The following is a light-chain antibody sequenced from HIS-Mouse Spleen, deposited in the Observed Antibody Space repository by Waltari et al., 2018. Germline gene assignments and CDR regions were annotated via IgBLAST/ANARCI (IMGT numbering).Light chain of an antibody. CDR1: SSNIGRHT. J-gene: IGLJ2*01. CDR2: SNN. Sequence: QSVLTQPPSASGTPGQRVTISCSGRSSNIGRHTVNWYQQLPGTAPKLLIYSNNQRPSGVPDRFSGSKSGTSASLAISGLQSEDEADYYCAAWDDSLNGVVFGGGTKLTVL. V-gene: IGLV1-44*01. CDR3: AAWDDSLNGVV.